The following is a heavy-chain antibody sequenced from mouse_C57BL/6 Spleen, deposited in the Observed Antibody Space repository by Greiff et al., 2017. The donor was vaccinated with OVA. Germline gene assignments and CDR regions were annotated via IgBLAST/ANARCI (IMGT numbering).Heavy chain of an antibody. J-gene: IGHJ3*01. CDR1: GFTFSNYW. V-gene: IGHV6-3*01. CDR3: TAGSSLAY. D-gene: IGHD1-1*01. Sequence: EVKLVESGGGLVQPGGSMKLSCVASGFTFSNYWMDWVRQSPEQGLEWVAQIRLKSDNYATHYAESVKGRFTISRDDSKSSVYLQMNNLRAEDTGIYYCTAGSSLAYWGQGTLVTVSA. CDR2: IRLKSDNYAT.